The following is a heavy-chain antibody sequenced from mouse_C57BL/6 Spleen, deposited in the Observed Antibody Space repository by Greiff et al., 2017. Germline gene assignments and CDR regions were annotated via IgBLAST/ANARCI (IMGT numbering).Heavy chain of an antibody. J-gene: IGHJ3*01. CDR2: IDPNSGGT. V-gene: IGHV1-72*01. D-gene: IGHD1-1*01. Sequence: QVQLQQPGAELVKPGASVKLSCKASGYTFTSYWMHWVKQRPGRGLEWIGRIDPNSGGTKYNEKFKSKATLTVDKPSSTAYMQLSSRTSEDSAVYYCARDGDYYGSSFAYWGQGTLVTVSA. CDR3: ARDGDYYGSSFAY. CDR1: GYTFTSYW.